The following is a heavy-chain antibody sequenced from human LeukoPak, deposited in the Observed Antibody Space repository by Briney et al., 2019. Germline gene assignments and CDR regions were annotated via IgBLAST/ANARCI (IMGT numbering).Heavy chain of an antibody. CDR1: GGSISSSAYY. D-gene: IGHD3-3*01. CDR3: ARHHYFWSGYYNAFDM. J-gene: IGHJ3*02. CDR2: ISDSGST. V-gene: IGHV4-39*01. Sequence: SETLSLTCTVSGGSISSSAYYWGWIRQSPGKGLEWIGTISDSGSTYYNPCLKSRLTISVDTSKNQFSLRLSSVAAAATAVYYCARHHYFWSGYYNAFDMWGQGTMVTVSS.